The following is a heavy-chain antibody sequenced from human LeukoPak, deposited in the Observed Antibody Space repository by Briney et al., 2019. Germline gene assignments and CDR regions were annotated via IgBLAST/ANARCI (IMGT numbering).Heavy chain of an antibody. CDR3: ARRYCSGGSCYPLGFDY. CDR2: INHSGST. CDR1: GGSVSSGSYY. D-gene: IGHD2-15*01. J-gene: IGHJ4*02. V-gene: IGHV4-39*07. Sequence: PSGTLSLTCTVSGGSVSSGSYYWSWIRQPPGKGLEWIGEINHSGSTNYNPSLKSRVTISVDTSKNQFSLKLSSVTAADTAVYYCARRYCSGGSCYPLGFDYWGQGTLVTVSS.